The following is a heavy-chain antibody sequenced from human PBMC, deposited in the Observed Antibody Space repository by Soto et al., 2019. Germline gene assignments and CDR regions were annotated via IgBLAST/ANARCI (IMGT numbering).Heavy chain of an antibody. V-gene: IGHV3-64D*06. J-gene: IGHJ6*04. CDR1: GFTFSSYA. D-gene: IGHD3-10*01. CDR3: VKDPYGSGSYYKVDYYSYGMDV. Sequence: GSLRLSCSASGFTFSSYAMHWVRQAPGKGLEYVSAISSNGGSTYYADSVKGRFTISRDNSKNTLYLQMSSLRAEDTAVYYCVKDPYGSGSYYKVDYYSYGMDVWGEGTTVTLSS. CDR2: ISSNGGST.